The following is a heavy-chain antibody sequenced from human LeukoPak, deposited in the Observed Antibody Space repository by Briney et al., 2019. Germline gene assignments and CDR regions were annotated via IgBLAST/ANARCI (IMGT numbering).Heavy chain of an antibody. CDR2: ISSSSSTI. D-gene: IGHD1-26*01. CDR1: GFTFSSYS. CDR3: ARGGGSYRGYFDY. Sequence: GGSLRLSCAASGFTFSSYSMNWVRQAPGKGLEWVSYISSSSSTIYYADSVKGRFTISRDNAKNSLYLQMNSLRAEDTAVYYCARGGGSYRGYFDYWGQGTLVTVSS. J-gene: IGHJ4*02. V-gene: IGHV3-48*01.